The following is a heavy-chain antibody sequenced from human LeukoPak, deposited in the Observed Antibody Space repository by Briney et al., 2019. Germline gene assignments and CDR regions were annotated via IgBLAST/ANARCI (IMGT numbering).Heavy chain of an antibody. V-gene: IGHV1-18*01. CDR2: ISAYNGNT. CDR1: GYTFTGYG. D-gene: IGHD6-19*01. Sequence: ASVKVSCKASGYTFTGYGISWVRQAPGQGPEWMGWISAYNGNTNYAQKLQGRVTMTTDTSTSTAYMELRSLRSDDTAVYYCARVIAVAGTIRGPPSDYWGQGTLVTVSS. J-gene: IGHJ4*02. CDR3: ARVIAVAGTIRGPPSDY.